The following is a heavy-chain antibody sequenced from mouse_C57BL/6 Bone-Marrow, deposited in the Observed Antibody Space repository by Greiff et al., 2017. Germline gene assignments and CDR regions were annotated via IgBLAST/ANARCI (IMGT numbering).Heavy chain of an antibody. D-gene: IGHD1-1*01. CDR3: ARDAYGSSYGYFDV. Sequence: EVQGVESGGGLVKPGGSLKLSCAASGFTFSSYAMSWVRQTPEKRLEWVATISDGGSYTYYPDNVKGRFTISRDNAKNNLYLQMSHLKSEDTAMYYCARDAYGSSYGYFDVWGTGTTVTVSS. J-gene: IGHJ1*03. V-gene: IGHV5-4*01. CDR2: ISDGGSYT. CDR1: GFTFSSYA.